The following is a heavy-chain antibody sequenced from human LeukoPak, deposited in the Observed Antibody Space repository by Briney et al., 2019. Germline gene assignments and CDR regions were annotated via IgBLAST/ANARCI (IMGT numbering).Heavy chain of an antibody. D-gene: IGHD6-13*01. CDR3: ANPQQLVPPAY. CDR2: ISGSGGST. CDR1: GFTFSSYA. V-gene: IGHV3-23*01. Sequence: GGSLRLSCAAAGFTFSSYAMSWVRQAPGKGLEWVSAISGSGGSTYYADSVKGRFTISRDNSKNTLYLQMNSLRAEDTAVYYCANPQQLVPPAYWGQGTLVTVSS. J-gene: IGHJ4*02.